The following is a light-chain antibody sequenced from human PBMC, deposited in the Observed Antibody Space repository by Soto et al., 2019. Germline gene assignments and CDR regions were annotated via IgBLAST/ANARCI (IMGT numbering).Light chain of an antibody. Sequence: EIVLTQSPGTLSLSPGERATLSCRASQSVSSSYLAWYQQKPGQAPRLLMFRTSSRATGIPVRFSGSGSGTDFTLTISRLEPADFALYYCQHYGAAPITFGQGTRLEIK. CDR3: QHYGAAPIT. V-gene: IGKV3-20*01. CDR1: QSVSSSY. J-gene: IGKJ5*01. CDR2: RTS.